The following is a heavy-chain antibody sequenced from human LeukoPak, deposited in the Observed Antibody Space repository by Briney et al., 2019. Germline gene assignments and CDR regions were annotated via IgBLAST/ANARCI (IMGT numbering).Heavy chain of an antibody. CDR1: GYTFTSYG. J-gene: IGHJ4*02. CDR2: ISAYNGNT. Sequence: ASVKVSCKASGYTFTSYGFSLVRLAPGPGLEWMGWISAYNGNTNYAQKLQGRVTMTTDTSTSTAYMELRSLRSDDTAVYYCARDPTQGVVVVPAAIPVDYWGQGTLVTVSS. V-gene: IGHV1-18*01. CDR3: ARDPTQGVVVVPAAIPVDY. D-gene: IGHD2-2*01.